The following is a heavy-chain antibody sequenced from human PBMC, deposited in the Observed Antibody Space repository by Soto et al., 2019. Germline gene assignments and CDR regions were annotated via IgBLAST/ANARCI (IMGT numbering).Heavy chain of an antibody. Sequence: GGSLRLSCAASGFTFDDYAMHWVRQAPGKGLEWVSGISWNSGSIGYADSVKGRFTISRDNAKNSLYLQMNSLRAEDTALYYCAKDMTRYYYYMDVWGKGTTVTVS. CDR1: GFTFDDYA. J-gene: IGHJ6*03. CDR3: AKDMTRYYYYMDV. V-gene: IGHV3-9*01. CDR2: ISWNSGSI.